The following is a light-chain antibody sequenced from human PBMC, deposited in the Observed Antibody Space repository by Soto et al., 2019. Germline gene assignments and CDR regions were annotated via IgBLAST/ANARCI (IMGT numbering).Light chain of an antibody. CDR3: GSYTSSSAV. CDR2: DVS. V-gene: IGLV2-14*01. J-gene: IGLJ2*01. Sequence: QSALTQPASVSGSPGQSITISCTGTSSDVGGYNYVSWYQQHPGKAPKLMIYDVSNRPSGVSNRFSGSKSGNTASLTISGLQAEYEADYYCGSYTSSSAVFGGGTKLTVL. CDR1: SSDVGGYNY.